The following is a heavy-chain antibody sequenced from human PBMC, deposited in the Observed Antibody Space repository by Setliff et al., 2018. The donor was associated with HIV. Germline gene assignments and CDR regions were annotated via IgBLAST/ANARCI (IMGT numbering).Heavy chain of an antibody. J-gene: IGHJ4*02. D-gene: IGHD3-10*01. CDR2: IIPLFGTT. Sequence: SVKVSCKASGGTFNNYAIGWVRQAPGQGLEWVGGIIPLFGTTNYALKFQGRVTMTANESTNTAHMELSSLRSADTAMYYCATVFYYDSESFSLDYWGQGMLVTVSS. CDR3: ATVFYYDSESFSLDY. CDR1: GGTFNNYA. V-gene: IGHV1-69*13.